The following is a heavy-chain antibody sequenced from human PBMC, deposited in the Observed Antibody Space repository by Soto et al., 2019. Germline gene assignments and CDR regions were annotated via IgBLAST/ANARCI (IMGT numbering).Heavy chain of an antibody. Sequence: QVQLVESGGGVVQPGRSLRLSCTASGFTFSSYGMHWVRQAPGKGLEWVTVIWYDGSNKHYADSVKGRFTISRDNSKNMVSLQMNSLRVEDTAVYYCARGSPPDSWGQGPLVTVSS. V-gene: IGHV3-33*01. J-gene: IGHJ4*02. CDR2: IWYDGSNK. CDR3: ARGSPPDS. CDR1: GFTFSSYG.